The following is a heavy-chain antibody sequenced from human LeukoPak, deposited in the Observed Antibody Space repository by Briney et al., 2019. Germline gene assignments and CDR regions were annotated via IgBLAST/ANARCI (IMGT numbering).Heavy chain of an antibody. CDR3: ASPGWLQFPLDY. Sequence: GGSLRLSCAASRFTFSSYAMHWVRQAPGKGLEWVAVISYDGSNKYYADSVKGRFTISRDNSKNTLYLQMNSLRAEDTAVYYCASPGWLQFPLDYWGQGTLVTVSS. CDR1: RFTFSSYA. J-gene: IGHJ4*02. CDR2: ISYDGSNK. V-gene: IGHV3-30*04. D-gene: IGHD5-24*01.